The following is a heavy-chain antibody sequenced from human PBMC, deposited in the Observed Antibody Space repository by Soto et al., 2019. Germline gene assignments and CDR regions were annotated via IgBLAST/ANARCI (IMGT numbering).Heavy chain of an antibody. Sequence: LSLTCAASGFTVSSNYMSWVRQAPGKGLEWVSVIYSGGSTYYADSVKGRFTISRHNSKNTLYLQMNSLRAEDTAVYYCARGKNDILTGYYAFDIWGQGTMVTVSS. CDR1: GFTVSSNY. V-gene: IGHV3-66*01. J-gene: IGHJ3*02. CDR3: ARGKNDILTGYYAFDI. CDR2: IYSGGST. D-gene: IGHD3-9*01.